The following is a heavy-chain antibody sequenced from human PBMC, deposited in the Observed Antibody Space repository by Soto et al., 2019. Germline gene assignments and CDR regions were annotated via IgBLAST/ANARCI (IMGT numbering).Heavy chain of an antibody. CDR1: GGSISSGGYY. Sequence: SSETLSLTCTVSGGSISSGGYYWSWIRQHPGKGLEWIGYIYYSGSTYYNPSLKSRVTISVDTSKNQFSLKLSSVTAADTAVYYCARSTSFGGLWFGEFPYYFDYWGQGTLVTVSS. D-gene: IGHD3-10*01. J-gene: IGHJ4*02. V-gene: IGHV4-31*03. CDR3: ARSTSFGGLWFGEFPYYFDY. CDR2: IYYSGST.